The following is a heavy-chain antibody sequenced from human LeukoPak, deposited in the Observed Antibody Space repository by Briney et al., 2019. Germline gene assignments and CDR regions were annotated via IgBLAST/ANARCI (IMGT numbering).Heavy chain of an antibody. CDR2: MYNSGST. D-gene: IGHD3-16*01. V-gene: IGHV4-59*08. J-gene: IGHJ4*02. Sequence: TSETLSLTCTVSGGSISSYYWSWIRQPPGKGLEWIGYMYNSGSTKYNPSLKSRVAILPDTPKNQFSLKLSSVTAADTAVYYCARHGQGASDYWGQGTLVTVSS. CDR1: GGSISSYY. CDR3: ARHGQGASDY.